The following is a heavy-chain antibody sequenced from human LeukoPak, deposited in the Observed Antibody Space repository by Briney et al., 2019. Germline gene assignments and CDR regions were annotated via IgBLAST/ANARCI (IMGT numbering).Heavy chain of an antibody. Sequence: ASVKVSCKASGYTFTSYYIHWVRQAPGQGLEWMGFINPSGDSISYAQKFQGRVTMTTDTSTSTAYMELRSLRSDDTALYYCAREYCSSTSCYSPDYWGQGTLVTVSS. D-gene: IGHD2-2*01. CDR3: AREYCSSTSCYSPDY. J-gene: IGHJ4*02. CDR1: GYTFTSYY. V-gene: IGHV1-46*01. CDR2: INPSGDSI.